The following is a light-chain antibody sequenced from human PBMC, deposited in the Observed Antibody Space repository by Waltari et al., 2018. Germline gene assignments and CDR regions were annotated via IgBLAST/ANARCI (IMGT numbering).Light chain of an antibody. J-gene: IGKJ2*01. CDR1: QPVDNF. V-gene: IGKV1-39*01. CDR2: AAS. CDR3: QQSYTTPYT. Sequence: DIQMTLSPSSLSVSVGDRVTITCRASQPVDNFLNWYQQKPGQAPSLLIYAASSLQSGVPSRFSGRGSGTDFTLTISSLQPEDFATYYCQQSYTTPYTFGQGTRLDIK.